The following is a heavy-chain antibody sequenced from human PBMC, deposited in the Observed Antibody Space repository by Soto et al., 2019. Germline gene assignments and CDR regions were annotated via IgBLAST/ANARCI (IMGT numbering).Heavy chain of an antibody. D-gene: IGHD1-26*01. J-gene: IGHJ4*02. V-gene: IGHV3-11*01. CDR2: ITTGSTP. Sequence: GGSLRLSCAASGFTFSDYYISWFRLAPGKGLEWVSYITTGSTPYYADFVRGRFTISRDNAKNSLYLQMNSLRAEDTAVYYCARDLGSGSYFDYWGPGTLVTVSS. CDR3: ARDLGSGSYFDY. CDR1: GFTFSDYY.